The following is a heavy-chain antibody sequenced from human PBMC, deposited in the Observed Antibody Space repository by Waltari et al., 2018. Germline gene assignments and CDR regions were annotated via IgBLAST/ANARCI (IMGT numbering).Heavy chain of an antibody. CDR1: GDSMSSTHW. Sequence: QLQESGPALVQPSGTLARICAVSGDSMSSTHWWSWVRQPPGKGLEWIGQVHGSGKANYNPSFASRVTVSLDTSTYHLALKVTSATAADTALYYCARDRGKGLSLDTWGRGILVTVSP. V-gene: IGHV4-4*02. D-gene: IGHD2-15*01. CDR2: VHGSGKA. CDR3: ARDRGKGLSLDT. J-gene: IGHJ5*02.